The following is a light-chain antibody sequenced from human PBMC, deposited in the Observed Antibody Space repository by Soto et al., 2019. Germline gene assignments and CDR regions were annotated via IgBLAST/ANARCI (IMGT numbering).Light chain of an antibody. V-gene: IGKV3-20*01. CDR1: QTVSNNY. Sequence: EVVLTQSPGTLSLSPGERATLSCRASQTVSNNYLAWYQQKPGQAPRLLIFGSSDRATGIPDRFSGSGSGTYFTLTISRLEPEDVAVYYCQQYGSSPPYTFGQGTKLEIK. J-gene: IGKJ2*01. CDR3: QQYGSSPPYT. CDR2: GSS.